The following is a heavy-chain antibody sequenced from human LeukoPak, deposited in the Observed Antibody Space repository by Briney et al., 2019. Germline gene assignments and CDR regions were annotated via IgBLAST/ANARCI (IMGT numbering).Heavy chain of an antibody. V-gene: IGHV1-8*01. J-gene: IGHJ6*02. Sequence: GASVKVSCKASGYTFTSYDINWVRQATGQGLEWMGWMNPNSGSTGYAQKFQGRVTMTRNTSISTAYMELSSLRSEDTAVYYCARGPSITIFGVVIPPDYYYYYGMDVWGQGTTVTVSS. CDR1: GYTFTSYD. CDR2: MNPNSGST. D-gene: IGHD3-3*01. CDR3: ARGPSITIFGVVIPPDYYYYYGMDV.